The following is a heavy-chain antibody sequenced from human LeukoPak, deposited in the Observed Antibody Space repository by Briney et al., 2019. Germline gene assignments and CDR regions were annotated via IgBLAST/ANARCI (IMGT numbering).Heavy chain of an antibody. CDR2: IWCDGSNK. CDR1: GFTFSSYG. V-gene: IGHV3-33*01. J-gene: IGHJ4*02. Sequence: GGSLRLSCAASGFTFSSYGMHWVRQAPGKGLEWVAVIWCDGSNKYYADSVKGRFTISRDNSKNTLYLQMNSLRAEDTAVYYCARDLAYYYDSSGYYYPDYWGQGTLVTVSS. CDR3: ARDLAYYYDSSGYYYPDY. D-gene: IGHD3-22*01.